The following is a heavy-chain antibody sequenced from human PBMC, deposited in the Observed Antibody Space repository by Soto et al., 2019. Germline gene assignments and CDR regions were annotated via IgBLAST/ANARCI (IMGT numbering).Heavy chain of an antibody. V-gene: IGHV1-18*01. CDR2: INVYNGNT. CDR1: GYTFTSFG. Sequence: QVQLVQSGTEVKKPGASVKVSCKASGYTFTSFGIGWVRQAPGQGLEWMGWINVYNGNTYYVQKLEGRVTMTTDTSSRTTYRVLRSLRSDDTGVYYCARVPFSSSWYGVDYWGQGTLITVPS. D-gene: IGHD6-13*01. CDR3: ARVPFSSSWYGVDY. J-gene: IGHJ4*02.